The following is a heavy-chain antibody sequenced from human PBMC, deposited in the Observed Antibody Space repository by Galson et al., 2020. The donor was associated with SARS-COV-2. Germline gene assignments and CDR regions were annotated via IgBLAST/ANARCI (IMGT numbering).Heavy chain of an antibody. D-gene: IGHD6-19*01. V-gene: IGHV3-23*01. Sequence: GESLKIPCAASGFTFSSYAMNWVRQVPGKGPEWVSVISANGGGTYYADSVRGRFAISRDNSKNTLSLQMNSLRAEDTAVYYCAKSVVGGWYPYNCQMDVWGNGTKVTVSS. CDR1: GFTFSSYA. J-gene: IGHJ6*03. CDR3: AKSVVGGWYPYNCQMDV. CDR2: ISANGGGT.